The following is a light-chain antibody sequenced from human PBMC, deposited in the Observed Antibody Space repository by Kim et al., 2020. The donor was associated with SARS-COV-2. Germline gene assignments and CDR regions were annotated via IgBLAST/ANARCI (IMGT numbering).Light chain of an antibody. CDR3: LQHHVYPLT. CDR2: AAS. V-gene: IGKV1-17*03. J-gene: IGKJ4*01. CDR1: QAIGNY. Sequence: ASVGDSVTITCRASQAIGNYLVWFQQKPGKGPKRLIYAASTLESGVPSRFSGSGSGTEFTLTISSLQPEDSATHFCLQHHVYPLTFGGGTKVEIK.